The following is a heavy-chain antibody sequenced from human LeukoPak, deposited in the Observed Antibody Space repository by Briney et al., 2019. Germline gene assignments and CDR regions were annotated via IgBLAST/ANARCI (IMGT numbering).Heavy chain of an antibody. Sequence: GGSLRLSCAASGFTFSSYWMHWVRQAPGKGLVWVSRINSDGSSTSYADSVKGRFTISRDNAKNTLYLQMNSLRAEDTAMYYCARESSSWYGAHFDYWGQGTLVTVSS. D-gene: IGHD6-13*01. V-gene: IGHV3-74*01. CDR1: GFTFSSYW. CDR3: ARESSSWYGAHFDY. J-gene: IGHJ4*02. CDR2: INSDGSST.